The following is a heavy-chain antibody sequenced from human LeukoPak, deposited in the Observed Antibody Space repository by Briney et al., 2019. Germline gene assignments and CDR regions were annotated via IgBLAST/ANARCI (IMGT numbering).Heavy chain of an antibody. CDR3: AKGARSDSWYSNFDY. Sequence: PGGSLRLSCAASGFTFSSYAMSRVRQAPGKGLEWVSLISRDGNNTYYADSVKGRFTISRDNSKNSLYLQMNSLRTEDAALYYCAKGARSDSWYSNFDYWGQGTLVTVSS. V-gene: IGHV3-43*02. D-gene: IGHD6-13*01. J-gene: IGHJ4*02. CDR1: GFTFSSYA. CDR2: ISRDGNNT.